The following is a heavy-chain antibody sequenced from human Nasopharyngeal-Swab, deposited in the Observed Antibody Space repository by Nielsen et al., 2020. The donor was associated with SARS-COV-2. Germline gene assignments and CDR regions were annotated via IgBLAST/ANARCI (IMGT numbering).Heavy chain of an antibody. D-gene: IGHD5-12*01. Sequence: WVRQAPGQGLEWMGRINPNSGGTNYAQKFQGRVTMTRDTSISTAYMELSRLRAEDTAVYYCAREEVVATSWRAFDIWGQGTMVTVSS. CDR2: INPNSGGT. V-gene: IGHV1-2*06. J-gene: IGHJ3*02. CDR3: AREEVVATSWRAFDI.